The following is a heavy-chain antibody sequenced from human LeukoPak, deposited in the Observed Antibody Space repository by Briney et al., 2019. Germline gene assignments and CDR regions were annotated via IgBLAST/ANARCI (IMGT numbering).Heavy chain of an antibody. V-gene: IGHV4-59*01. D-gene: IGHD3-22*01. CDR1: GGFISSYY. J-gene: IGHJ4*02. CDR3: ARAGYYDSSGYLY. CDR2: IYYSGST. Sequence: PSETLSLTCTVSGGFISSYYWSWIRQPPGKGLEWIGYIYYSGSTNYIPSLKSRVTISVDTSKNQFSLKLSSVTAADTAVYYCARAGYYDSSGYLYWGQGTLVTVSS.